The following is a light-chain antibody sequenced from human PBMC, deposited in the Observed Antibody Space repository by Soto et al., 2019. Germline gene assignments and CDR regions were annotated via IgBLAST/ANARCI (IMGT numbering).Light chain of an antibody. CDR3: MQSLQSPRT. CDR2: LGS. V-gene: IGKV2-28*01. CDR1: QSLLHSDGYNC. Sequence: DIVMTQSPLSLPVTPGEPASISCRSSQSLLHSDGYNCLDWYLQKPGQSPQLLIYLGSNRASGVPDRFSGSGSGTDFTLAISRVEPEDVGVYYCMQSLQSPRTFGQGTKVEIK. J-gene: IGKJ1*01.